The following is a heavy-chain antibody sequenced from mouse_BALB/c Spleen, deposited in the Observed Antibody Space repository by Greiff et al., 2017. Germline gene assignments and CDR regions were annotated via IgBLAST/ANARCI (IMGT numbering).Heavy chain of an antibody. Sequence: DVKLQESGPELVKPGASVKISCKASGYSFTGYYMHWVKQSHVKSLEWIGRINPYNGATSYNQNFKDKASLTVDKSSSTAYMELHSLTSEDSAVYYCARSGDGYFLFAYWGQGTLVTVSA. V-gene: IGHV1-31*01. J-gene: IGHJ3*01. CDR2: INPYNGAT. CDR1: GYSFTGYY. CDR3: ARSGDGYFLFAY. D-gene: IGHD2-3*01.